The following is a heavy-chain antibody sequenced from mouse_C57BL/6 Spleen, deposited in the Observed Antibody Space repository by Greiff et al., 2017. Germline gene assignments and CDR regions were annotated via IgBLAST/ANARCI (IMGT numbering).Heavy chain of an antibody. CDR3: TRGKSNYDYFDY. J-gene: IGHJ2*01. Sequence: VQLQESGAELVRPGASVTLSCKASGYTFTDYEMHWVKQTPVHGLEWIGAIDPETGGTAYNQKFKGKAILTADKSSSTAYMELRSLTSEDSAVYYCTRGKSNYDYFDYWGQGTTLTVSS. V-gene: IGHV1-15*01. CDR1: GYTFTDYE. CDR2: IDPETGGT. D-gene: IGHD2-5*01.